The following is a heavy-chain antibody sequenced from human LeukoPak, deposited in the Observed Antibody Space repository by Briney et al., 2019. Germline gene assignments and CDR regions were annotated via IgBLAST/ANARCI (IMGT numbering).Heavy chain of an antibody. CDR1: GFTVSSNY. Sequence: GGSLRLSRAASGFTVSSNYMSWVRQAPGKGLEWVSAIYSGGSTYYADSVKGRFTISRDNSKNTLYLQMNSLRAEDTAVYYCAGKRTLTALYGDKPGAFDIWGQGTMVTVSS. CDR3: AGKRTLTALYGDKPGAFDI. CDR2: IYSGGST. J-gene: IGHJ3*02. V-gene: IGHV3-66*01. D-gene: IGHD4-23*01.